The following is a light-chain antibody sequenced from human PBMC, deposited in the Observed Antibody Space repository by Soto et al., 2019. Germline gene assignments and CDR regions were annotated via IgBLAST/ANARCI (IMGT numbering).Light chain of an antibody. CDR2: AAS. J-gene: IGKJ1*01. CDR3: QQFGNSPQT. V-gene: IGKV3-20*01. CDR1: QSINSNY. Sequence: EIVLTQSPGTLSLSAGERATLSCRASQSINSNYFAWYQQKPGQAPRLVIYAASSRATGIPDRFSGSGSGTDFTLTINRLEPEDFAVYYCQQFGNSPQTFGQGTKVEV.